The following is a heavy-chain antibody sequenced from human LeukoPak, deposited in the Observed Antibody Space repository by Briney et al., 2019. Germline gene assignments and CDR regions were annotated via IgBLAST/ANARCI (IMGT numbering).Heavy chain of an antibody. J-gene: IGHJ6*03. CDR2: IIPIFGTA. CDR3: ARGVVVPAATVTYYMDV. V-gene: IGHV1-69*13. D-gene: IGHD2-2*01. CDR1: GGTFISYA. Sequence: GASVKVSCKASGGTFISYAISWVRQAPGQGLEWMGGIIPIFGTANYAQKFQGRVTITADESTSTAYMELSSLRSEDTAVYYCARGVVVPAATVTYYMDVWGKGTTVTISS.